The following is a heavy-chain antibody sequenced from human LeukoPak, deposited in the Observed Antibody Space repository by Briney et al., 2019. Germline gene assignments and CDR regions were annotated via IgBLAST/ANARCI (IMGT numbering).Heavy chain of an antibody. J-gene: IGHJ4*02. V-gene: IGHV1-46*01. D-gene: IGHD1-26*01. CDR2: INPSGGST. Sequence: ASVKVSCKASGYTFTSYYMHWVRQAPGQGLEWMGIINPSGGSTSYAQKFQGRVTMTRDTSTSTVYMELSSLRSEDTAVYYCARAGINSIVGATTPDYWGQGTLVTVSS. CDR3: ARAGINSIVGATTPDY. CDR1: GYTFTSYY.